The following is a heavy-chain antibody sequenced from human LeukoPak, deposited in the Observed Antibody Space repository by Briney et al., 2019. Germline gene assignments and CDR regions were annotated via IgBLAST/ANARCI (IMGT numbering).Heavy chain of an antibody. CDR1: GGSISSYY. V-gene: IGHV4-59*08. D-gene: IGHD3-10*01. CDR3: ARRNYGSGTYDY. Sequence: PSETLSLTCTVSGGSISSYYWSWIRQPPGKGLEWIGHMYYSGNTDYNPSLKSRVTISIDTSKNQFSLKLSSVTAADTAVYYCARRNYGSGTYDYWGQGTLVTVSS. CDR2: MYYSGNT. J-gene: IGHJ4*02.